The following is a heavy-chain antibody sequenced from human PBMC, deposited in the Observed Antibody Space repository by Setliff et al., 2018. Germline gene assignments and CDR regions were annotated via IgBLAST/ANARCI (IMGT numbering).Heavy chain of an antibody. CDR1: GYTFTSHY. D-gene: IGHD3-22*01. CDR2: INPSSGRT. J-gene: IGHJ3*02. Sequence: ASVKVSCKASGYTFTSHYMHWVRQAPGLGLEWMGTINPSSGRTSYAQKFQGRVTMTRDTSTSTVYMGMSSLRSEDTAVYYCARDVFPYHYEGAFDIWGQGSMVTVSS. V-gene: IGHV1-46*01. CDR3: ARDVFPYHYEGAFDI.